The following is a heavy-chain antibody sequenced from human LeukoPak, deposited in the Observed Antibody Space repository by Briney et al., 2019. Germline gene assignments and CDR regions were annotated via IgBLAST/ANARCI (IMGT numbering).Heavy chain of an antibody. CDR1: GFTFSDYY. Sequence: GGSLRLSCAASGFTFSDYYMSWIRQAPGKGLEWVSYISSSSSYTNYADSVKGRFTISRDNAKNSLYLQMNSLRAGDTAVYYCARDHSCSSTSCSPTGDYWGQGTLVTVSS. V-gene: IGHV3-11*05. D-gene: IGHD2-2*01. J-gene: IGHJ4*02. CDR2: ISSSSSYT. CDR3: ARDHSCSSTSCSPTGDY.